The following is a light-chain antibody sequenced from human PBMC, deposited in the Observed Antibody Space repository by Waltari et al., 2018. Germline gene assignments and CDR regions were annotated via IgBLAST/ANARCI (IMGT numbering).Light chain of an antibody. J-gene: IGKJ4*01. CDR2: GAS. CDR3: QHYRDYLT. Sequence: DIQITQSPSSLPASVGDRVTITCQASQDIDNYLNWYQQQQGKAPKFLIYGASNLAAGVPSRFSGSGSGTHYTLTITGLQPEDFATYYCQHYRDYLTFGSGTTVDIK. V-gene: IGKV1-33*01. CDR1: QDIDNY.